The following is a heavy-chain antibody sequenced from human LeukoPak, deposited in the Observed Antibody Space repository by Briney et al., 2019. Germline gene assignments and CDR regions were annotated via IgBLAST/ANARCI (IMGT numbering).Heavy chain of an antibody. CDR1: GGSISSSSYC. Sequence: SETLSLTCTVSGGSISSSSYCWGWIRQPPGKGLEWIGSICYSGSTFYNPSLKSRVTLSVGTSKNQFSLKLTSVTAADTALYYCARGYSSSWHYFDYWAQGTLVTVFS. CDR3: ARGYSSSWHYFDY. CDR2: ICYSGST. V-gene: IGHV4-39*07. J-gene: IGHJ4*02. D-gene: IGHD6-13*01.